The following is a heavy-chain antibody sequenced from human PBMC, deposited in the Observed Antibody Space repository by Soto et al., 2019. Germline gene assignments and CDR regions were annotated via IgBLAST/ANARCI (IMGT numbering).Heavy chain of an antibody. V-gene: IGHV3-30*18. D-gene: IGHD3-3*02. Sequence: GGSLRLSCAASGFTFSSYGMHWVRQAPGKGLEWVAVISYDGSNKYYADSVKGRFTISRDNSKNTLYLQMNSLRAEDTAVYYCAKYQHMVLLLDDDYDVIDIFARGTTVPVS. CDR2: ISYDGSNK. J-gene: IGHJ6*02. CDR1: GFTFSSYG. CDR3: AKYQHMVLLLDDDYDVIDI.